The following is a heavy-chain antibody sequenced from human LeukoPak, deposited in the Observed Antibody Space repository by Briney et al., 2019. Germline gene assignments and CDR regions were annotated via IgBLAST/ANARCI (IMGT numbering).Heavy chain of an antibody. CDR3: ATYGDYDRGNWFDP. D-gene: IGHD4-17*01. CDR1: GGSFSGYY. CDR2: IHHSGST. V-gene: IGHV4-34*01. J-gene: IGHJ5*02. Sequence: PPETLCLTCAVYGGSFSGYYWSWIRQPPGKGLEWIGEIHHSGSTNYNPSLKSRVTISVDTSKNQFSLKLSSVIAADTAVYYCATYGDYDRGNWFDPWGQGALVTISS.